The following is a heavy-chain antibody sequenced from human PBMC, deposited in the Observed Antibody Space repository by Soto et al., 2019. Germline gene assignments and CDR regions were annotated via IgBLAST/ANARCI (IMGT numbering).Heavy chain of an antibody. CDR2: INHSGST. J-gene: IGHJ6*02. CDR3: ARAGLRWVYYYYGMDV. V-gene: IGHV4-34*01. D-gene: IGHD4-17*01. Sequence: SETLSLTCAVYGGSFSGYYWSWIRQPPGKGLEWIGEINHSGSTNYNPSLKSRVTISVDTSKNQFSLKLSSVTAADTAVYYCARAGLRWVYYYYGMDVWGQGTTVTVSS. CDR1: GGSFSGYY.